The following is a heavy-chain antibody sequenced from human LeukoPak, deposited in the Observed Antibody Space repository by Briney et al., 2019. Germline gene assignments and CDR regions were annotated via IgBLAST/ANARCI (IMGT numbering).Heavy chain of an antibody. CDR1: GYTFTSYD. Sequence: GASVKVSCKASGYTFTSYDINWVRQAPGQGLEWMGWISAYNGNTNYAQKLQGRVTMTTDTSTSTAYMELRSLRSDDTAVYYCARVLGGVTGTTRLFDYWGQGTLVTVSS. CDR3: ARVLGGVTGTTRLFDY. CDR2: ISAYNGNT. D-gene: IGHD1-7*01. J-gene: IGHJ4*02. V-gene: IGHV1-18*01.